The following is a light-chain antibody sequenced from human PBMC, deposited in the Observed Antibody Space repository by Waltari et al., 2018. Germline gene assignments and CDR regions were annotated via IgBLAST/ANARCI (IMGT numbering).Light chain of an antibody. J-gene: IGKJ2*01. CDR3: QQYSSFSGT. CDR2: RAS. V-gene: IGKV1-5*03. Sequence: DVQMTQSPSTLSASLGDRVTITFRAGQFIVNSLAWYQHKPGRAPKLLIFRASDLEAGFPSRFSGSGSGTEFALTISSLQPDDFATYYCQQYSSFSGTFGQGTYLDIQ. CDR1: QFIVNS.